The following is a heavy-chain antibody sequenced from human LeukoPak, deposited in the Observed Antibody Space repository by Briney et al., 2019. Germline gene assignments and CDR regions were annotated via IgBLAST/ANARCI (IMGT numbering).Heavy chain of an antibody. CDR2: ISSSSSYI. CDR1: EFTFSSYS. CDR3: ARESYGDFFFDY. V-gene: IGHV3-21*01. J-gene: IGHJ4*02. Sequence: GGSLRFSCAASEFTFSSYSMNWVRQAPGKGLEWVSSISSSSSYIYYADSVKGRFTISRDNAKNSLYLQMNSLRAEDTAVYYCARESYGDFFFDYWGQGTLVTVSS. D-gene: IGHD4-17*01.